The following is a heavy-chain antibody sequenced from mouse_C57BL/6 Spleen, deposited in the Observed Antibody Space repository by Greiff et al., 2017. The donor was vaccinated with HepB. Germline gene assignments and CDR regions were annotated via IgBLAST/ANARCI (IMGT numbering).Heavy chain of an antibody. J-gene: IGHJ4*01. D-gene: IGHD3-1*01. V-gene: IGHV1-26*01. CDR3: ARRGLRGAMDY. CDR2: INPNNGGT. Sequence: VQLQQSGPELVKPGASVKISCKASGYTFTDYYMNWVKQSHGKSLEWIGDINPNNGGTSYNQKFKGKATLTVDKSSSTAYMELRSLTSEDSAVYYCARRGLRGAMDYWGQGTSVTVSS. CDR1: GYTFTDYY.